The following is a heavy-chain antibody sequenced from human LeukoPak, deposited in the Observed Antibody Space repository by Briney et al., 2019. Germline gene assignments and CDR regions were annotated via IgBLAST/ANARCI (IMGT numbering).Heavy chain of an antibody. D-gene: IGHD6-13*01. V-gene: IGHV1-3*01. J-gene: IGHJ4*02. CDR1: GYTFTRYA. CDR3: ARKTAADPFDY. Sequence: ASVKGSCKASGYTFTRYAMHWVRQATGQRLEWMGWINAGNGNTKYSQKFQGRVTITRDTSASTAYMELSSLRSEDTAVYYCARKTAADPFDYWGQGTLVTVSS. CDR2: INAGNGNT.